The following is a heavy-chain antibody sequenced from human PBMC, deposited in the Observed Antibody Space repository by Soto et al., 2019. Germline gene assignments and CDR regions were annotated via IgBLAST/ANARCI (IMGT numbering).Heavy chain of an antibody. J-gene: IGHJ5*02. D-gene: IGHD6-13*01. CDR2: ISWNSGSI. CDR1: GFTFDDYA. V-gene: IGHV3-9*01. Sequence: EVQLVESGGGLVQPGRSLRLSCAASGFTFDDYAMHWVRQAPWKGLEWVSGISWNSGSIGYADSVKGRFTISRDNGKNSLYLQMNSLRAEDTALYYCAKAPGIAAGGFDPWGQGTLVTVSS. CDR3: AKAPGIAAGGFDP.